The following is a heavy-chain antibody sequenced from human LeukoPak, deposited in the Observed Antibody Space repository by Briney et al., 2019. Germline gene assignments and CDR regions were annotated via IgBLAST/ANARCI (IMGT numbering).Heavy chain of an antibody. J-gene: IGHJ4*02. Sequence: GRSLRLSCAASGFTFSSYGMYWVRQAPGKGLEWVALISYDGSNKYYADSVKGRFTISRDNSKNTLYLQMNSLRAEDTAVYYCAKDEIGAVAGLIDYWGQGTLVTASS. D-gene: IGHD6-19*01. V-gene: IGHV3-30*18. CDR2: ISYDGSNK. CDR1: GFTFSSYG. CDR3: AKDEIGAVAGLIDY.